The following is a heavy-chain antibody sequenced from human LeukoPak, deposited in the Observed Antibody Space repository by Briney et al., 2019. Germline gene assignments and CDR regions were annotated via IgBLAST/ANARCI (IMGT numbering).Heavy chain of an antibody. Sequence: SETLSLTCTVSGGSITSSSYYWGWIRQPPGKGLEWSGSISYSGRTYYNPSLNSRVTISVDTSKNQFSLNLSSVTAADTAVYYCARLYYDSSGYYQICYFDYWGQGTLVTVSS. J-gene: IGHJ4*02. V-gene: IGHV4-39*01. CDR3: ARLYYDSSGYYQICYFDY. D-gene: IGHD3-22*01. CDR2: ISYSGRT. CDR1: GGSITSSSYY.